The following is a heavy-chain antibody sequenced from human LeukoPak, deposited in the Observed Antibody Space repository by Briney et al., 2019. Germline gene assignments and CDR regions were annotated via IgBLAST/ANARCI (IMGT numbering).Heavy chain of an antibody. CDR2: IYYSGST. Sequence: PSETLSLTCTVSGGSISSYYWSWIRQPPGKGLEWIGYIYYSGSTNYNPSLKSRVTISVDTSKNQLSLKLSSVTAADTAVYYCARGVGLRYFDWLRANWFDPWGQGTLVTVSS. V-gene: IGHV4-59*12. CDR3: ARGVGLRYFDWLRANWFDP. CDR1: GGSISSYY. D-gene: IGHD3-9*01. J-gene: IGHJ5*02.